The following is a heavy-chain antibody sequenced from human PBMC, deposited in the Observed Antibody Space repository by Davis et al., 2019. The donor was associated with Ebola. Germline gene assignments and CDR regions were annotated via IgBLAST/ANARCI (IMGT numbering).Heavy chain of an antibody. CDR1: GGSISSYY. V-gene: IGHV4-4*07. CDR3: AMGCAFGI. D-gene: IGHD1-26*01. CDR2: ISTSGRT. J-gene: IGHJ3*02. Sequence: PSETLSLTCTVSGGSISSYYWSWIRQPAGKGLEWIGRISTSGRTSYNPSLQSRVTMSLVTSKNQFSLKLSSVTAADTAVYYCAMGCAFGIWGQGKMVTVSS.